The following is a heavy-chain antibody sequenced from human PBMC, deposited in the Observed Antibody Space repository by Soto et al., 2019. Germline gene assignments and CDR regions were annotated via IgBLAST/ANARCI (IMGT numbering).Heavy chain of an antibody. CDR1: GFTFNTYP. D-gene: IGHD3-10*01. CDR3: AKGVLSFHYGMEV. Sequence: AGGSLRLSCATSGFTFNTYPMTWVRQAPGKGLECVSSISSTAGRTSSYADSVKGRFAISRDFSDNTVYLQMNNLRVDDTAVYFCAKGVLSFHYGMEVWGQGTTVTVSS. CDR2: ISSTAGRTS. J-gene: IGHJ6*02. V-gene: IGHV3-23*01.